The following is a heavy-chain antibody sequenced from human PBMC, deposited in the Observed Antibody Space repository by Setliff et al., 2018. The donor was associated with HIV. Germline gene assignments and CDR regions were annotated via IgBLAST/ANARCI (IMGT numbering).Heavy chain of an antibody. CDR1: GFTFSRYG. D-gene: IGHD5-18*01. V-gene: IGHV3-30*04. CDR3: ARVAETRGYSYDYRLYYYGMDV. J-gene: IGHJ6*02. Sequence: LRLSCAASGFTFSRYGMHWVRQAPGKGLEWVAFISYDGSNKYYADSVKGRFTISRDNSKNTLYLQMNSLRAEDTAVYYCARVAETRGYSYDYRLYYYGMDVWGQGTTVTVSS. CDR2: ISYDGSNK.